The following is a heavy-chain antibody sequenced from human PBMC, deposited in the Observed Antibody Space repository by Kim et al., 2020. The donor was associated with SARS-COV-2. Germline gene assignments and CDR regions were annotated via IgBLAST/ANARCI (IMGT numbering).Heavy chain of an antibody. D-gene: IGHD6-25*01. CDR1: GDTVSTNSGA. Sequence: SQTLSLTCGISGDTVSTNSGAWNWIRQSPSRGLEWLGRTYYRSKWYFDYATSMKSRITINPDTSKNQFSLQLNSVTPEDTAVYFSSRQNNSGQDYYGLDVWGQGTTVTVSS. V-gene: IGHV6-1*01. CDR3: SRQNNSGQDYYGLDV. CDR2: TYYRSKWYF. J-gene: IGHJ6*02.